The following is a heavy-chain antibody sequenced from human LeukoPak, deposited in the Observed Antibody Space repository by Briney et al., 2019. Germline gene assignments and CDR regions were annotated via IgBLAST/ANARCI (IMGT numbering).Heavy chain of an antibody. V-gene: IGHV4-39*01. CDR2: MYYSGST. D-gene: IGHD2-15*01. CDR1: GRSISSSSYY. CDR3: ASKYCSGGSCYYSQGDY. Sequence: SETLSLTCTVSGRSISSSSYYSGWIRQPPGKGLEWIGRMYYSGSTYYNPSLKSRVTISVDTSKNQFSLKLSSVTAADTAVYYCASKYCSGGSCYYSQGDYWGQGTLVTVSS. J-gene: IGHJ4*02.